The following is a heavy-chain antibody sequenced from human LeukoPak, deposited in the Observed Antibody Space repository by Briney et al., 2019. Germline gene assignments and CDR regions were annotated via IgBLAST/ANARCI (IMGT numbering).Heavy chain of an antibody. V-gene: IGHV4-30-4*02. Sequence: SETLSLTCTISGGSISSGDYYWSWIRQPPGKGLEWIGYIYYSGSTYYNPSLKSRVTISVDTSKNQFSLKLSSVTAADTAVYYCARDIFPDSHAFDIWGQGTMVTVSS. D-gene: IGHD3-9*01. CDR2: IYYSGST. CDR1: GGSISSGDYY. CDR3: ARDIFPDSHAFDI. J-gene: IGHJ3*02.